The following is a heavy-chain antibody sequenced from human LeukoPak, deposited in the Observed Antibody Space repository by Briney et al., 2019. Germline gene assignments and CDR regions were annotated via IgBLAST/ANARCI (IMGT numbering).Heavy chain of an antibody. Sequence: SETLSLTCAVYGGSFSGYYWSWVRQPPGKGLEWIGEINDSGSTNYNPSLKSRVTISVDTSKNQFSLKLSSVTAADTAVYYCARDYCSGGSCFTLGYWGQGTLVTVSS. CDR1: GGSFSGYY. V-gene: IGHV4-34*01. J-gene: IGHJ4*02. CDR3: ARDYCSGGSCFTLGY. CDR2: INDSGST. D-gene: IGHD2-15*01.